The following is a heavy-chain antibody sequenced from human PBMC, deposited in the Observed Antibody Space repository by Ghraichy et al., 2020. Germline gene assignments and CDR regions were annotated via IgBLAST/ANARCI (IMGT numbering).Heavy chain of an antibody. CDR2: ISSSSSYI. D-gene: IGHD1-26*01. CDR3: AGDATKDGIMDYYFDY. CDR1: GFTFSSYS. J-gene: IGHJ4*02. Sequence: LSLTCAASGFTFSSYSMNWVRQAPGKGLEWVSSISSSSSYIYYADSVKGRFTISRDNTKNSLYLQMNSLRAEETAVYYCAGDATKDGIMDYYFDYWGQGTLVTVSS. V-gene: IGHV3-21*01.